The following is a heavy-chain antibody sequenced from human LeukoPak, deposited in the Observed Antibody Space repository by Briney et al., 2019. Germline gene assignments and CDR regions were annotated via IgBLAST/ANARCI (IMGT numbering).Heavy chain of an antibody. CDR1: GFTFSGSA. CDR3: TSYLPRNLGYCSGGSCYPEGY. Sequence: GGSLRLSCAASGFTFSGSAMHWVRQASGKGLEWVGRIRSKANSYATAYAASVKGRFTISRDDSKNTAYLQMNSLKTEDTAVYYCTSYLPRNLGYCSGGSCYPEGYWGQGTLVTVSS. V-gene: IGHV3-73*01. D-gene: IGHD2-15*01. CDR2: IRSKANSYAT. J-gene: IGHJ4*02.